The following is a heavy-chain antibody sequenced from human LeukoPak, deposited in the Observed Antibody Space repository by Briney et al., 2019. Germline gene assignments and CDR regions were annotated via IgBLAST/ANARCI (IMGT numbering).Heavy chain of an antibody. CDR2: IYYSGST. CDR3: ARGAAFYGRYYYYYMDV. CDR1: GGSISSHY. J-gene: IGHJ6*03. D-gene: IGHD4-17*01. Sequence: SETLSLTCTVSGGSISSHYWSWIRQPPGKGLEWIGYIYYSGSTNYNPSLKSRVTISVDTSKNQFSLKLSSVTAADTAVYYCARGAAFYGRYYYYYMDVWGKGITVTVSS. V-gene: IGHV4-59*11.